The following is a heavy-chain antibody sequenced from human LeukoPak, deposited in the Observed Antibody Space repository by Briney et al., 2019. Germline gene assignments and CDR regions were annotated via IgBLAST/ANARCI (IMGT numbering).Heavy chain of an antibody. Sequence: ASVKVSCKASGYTFTGCYMHWVRQAPGQGLEWMGWINPNSGGTNYAQKFQGRVTMTRDTSISTAYMELSRLRSDDTAVYYCAREGGGYYYDSSGYLDYWGQGTLVTVSS. J-gene: IGHJ4*02. CDR3: AREGGGYYYDSSGYLDY. V-gene: IGHV1-2*02. CDR1: GYTFTGCY. CDR2: INPNSGGT. D-gene: IGHD3-22*01.